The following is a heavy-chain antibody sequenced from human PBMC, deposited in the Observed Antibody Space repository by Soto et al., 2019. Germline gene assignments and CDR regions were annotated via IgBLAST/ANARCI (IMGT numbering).Heavy chain of an antibody. J-gene: IGHJ6*02. CDR2: IYYSGST. D-gene: IGHD2-21*02. Sequence: PSETLSLTCSVSGDSVISGSFYWSWIRQPPGKGLEWIGYIYYSGSTNYNPSLKSRVTISVDTSKNQFSLKLSSVTAADTAVYYCARDGGGNSAAKWYYGMDVWGQGTTVTVSS. V-gene: IGHV4-61*01. CDR1: GDSVISGSFY. CDR3: ARDGGGNSAAKWYYGMDV.